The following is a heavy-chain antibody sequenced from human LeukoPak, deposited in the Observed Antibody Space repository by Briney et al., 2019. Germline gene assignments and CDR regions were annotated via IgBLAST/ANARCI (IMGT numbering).Heavy chain of an antibody. CDR2: INAGNGNT. D-gene: IGHD6-19*01. Sequence: ASVKVSCKASGYTFTSYAMHWVRQAPGQRLEWVGWINAGNGNTKYSQKFQGRVTITRDTSASTVYMELSSLRSEDTAVYYCASVASYSSGWFPFDYWGQGTLVTVSS. CDR3: ASVASYSSGWFPFDY. CDR1: GYTFTSYA. J-gene: IGHJ4*02. V-gene: IGHV1-3*01.